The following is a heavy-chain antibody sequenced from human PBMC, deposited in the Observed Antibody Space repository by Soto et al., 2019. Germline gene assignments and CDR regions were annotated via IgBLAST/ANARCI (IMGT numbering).Heavy chain of an antibody. V-gene: IGHV1-18*01. CDR1: GYTFTSYG. CDR3: AREAQDSLQLSYYYMDV. D-gene: IGHD1-1*01. J-gene: IGHJ6*03. CDR2: ISAYNGNT. Sequence: QVQLVQSGAEVKKPGASVKVSCKASGYTFTSYGISWVRQAPGQGLEWMGWISAYNGNTNYAQKLQGRVTMTTDTTTRTAYMELRSLRSDDTAVYYCAREAQDSLQLSYYYMDVWGKGTTVTVSS.